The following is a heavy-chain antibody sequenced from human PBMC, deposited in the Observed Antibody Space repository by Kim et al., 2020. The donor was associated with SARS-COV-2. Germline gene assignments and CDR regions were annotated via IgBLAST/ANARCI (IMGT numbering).Heavy chain of an antibody. Sequence: ASVKVSCKASGYTFTSYAMHWVRQAPGQRLEWMGWINAGNGNTKYSQKFQGRVTITRDTSASTAYMELSSLRYEDTAVYYCAGRGRQLLWFGESPPYYYGMDVWGQGTTVTVSS. CDR2: INAGNGNT. D-gene: IGHD3-10*01. CDR3: AGRGRQLLWFGESPPYYYGMDV. V-gene: IGHV1-3*01. J-gene: IGHJ6*02. CDR1: GYTFTSYA.